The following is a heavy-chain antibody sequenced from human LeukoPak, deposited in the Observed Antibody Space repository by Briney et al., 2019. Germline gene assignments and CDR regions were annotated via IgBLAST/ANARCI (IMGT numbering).Heavy chain of an antibody. CDR3: ASTYYYDSSGYYYPLFDY. J-gene: IGHJ4*02. CDR1: GGTFSSYA. V-gene: IGHV1-69*04. CDR2: IIPILGIA. Sequence: ASVKVSCKASGGTFSSYAISWVRQAPGQGLEWMGRIIPILGIANSAQKFQGRVTITADKSTGTAYMVLSSLRSEDTAVYYRASTYYYDSSGYYYPLFDYWGQGTLVTVSS. D-gene: IGHD3-22*01.